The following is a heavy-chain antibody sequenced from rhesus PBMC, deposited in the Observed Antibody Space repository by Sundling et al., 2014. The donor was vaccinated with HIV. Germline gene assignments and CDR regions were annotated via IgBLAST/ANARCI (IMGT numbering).Heavy chain of an antibody. D-gene: IGHD2-15*01. V-gene: IGHV1S2*01. CDR2: IDPDNGNT. Sequence: QVQLVQSGAEVKKPGSSVKVSCKASGYIFTDYYMHWVRQAPRQGLEWMGWIDPDNGNTKYAQKFQGRVTMTRDTSTNTAYMDLSSLRSEDTAVYYCARSPSAYCSGTYCSGYYFDYVGPRESWSPSPQ. CDR3: ARSPSAYCSGTYCSGYYFDY. J-gene: IGHJ4*01. CDR1: GYIFTDYY.